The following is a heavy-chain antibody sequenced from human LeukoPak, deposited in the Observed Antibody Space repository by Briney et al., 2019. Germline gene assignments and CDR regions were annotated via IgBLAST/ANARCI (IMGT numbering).Heavy chain of an antibody. Sequence: SETLPLTCTVSGGSISSGSYYWSWIRQPAGKGLEWFGRIYTSGSTNYNPSLKSRVTISVDTSKNQFSLKLSSVTAADTAVYFCARGPYSYDSSGAFDIWGQGTMVTASS. CDR1: GGSISSGSYY. CDR3: ARGPYSYDSSGAFDI. V-gene: IGHV4-61*02. J-gene: IGHJ3*02. CDR2: IYTSGST. D-gene: IGHD3-22*01.